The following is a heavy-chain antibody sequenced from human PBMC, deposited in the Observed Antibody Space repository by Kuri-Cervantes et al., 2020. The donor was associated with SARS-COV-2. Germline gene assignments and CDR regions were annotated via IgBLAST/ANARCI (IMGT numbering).Heavy chain of an antibody. J-gene: IGHJ4*02. V-gene: IGHV2-70D*14. Sequence: SGPTLVIPTQTFTLTCTFSVFSLSPSGMRGSWIRQPPGKALEWLAHIDWDDDKFYSTSLKTRLTISKDTSKNQVDLTMTNMDPVDTATYYCARAVPFFDYWGQGTPVTVSS. CDR3: ARAVPFFDY. CDR1: VFSLSPSGMR. CDR2: IDWDDDK.